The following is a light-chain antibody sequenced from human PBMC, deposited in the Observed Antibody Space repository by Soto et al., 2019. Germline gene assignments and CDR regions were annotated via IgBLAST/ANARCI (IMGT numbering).Light chain of an antibody. CDR3: QSYDISLSGVV. J-gene: IGLJ2*01. CDR2: ATT. Sequence: QPVLTQPPSVSGAPGQRVTISCTGSSSNIGAPYDVHWYQHLPGTAPKLLMYATTNRPSGVPDRFSGSRSGTSASLAITGLQAEDEADYYCQSYDISLSGVVFGGGTKLTVL. V-gene: IGLV1-40*01. CDR1: SSNIGAPYD.